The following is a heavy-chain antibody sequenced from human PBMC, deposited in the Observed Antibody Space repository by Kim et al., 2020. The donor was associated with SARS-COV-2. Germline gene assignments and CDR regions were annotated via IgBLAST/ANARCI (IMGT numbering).Heavy chain of an antibody. CDR2: IYYSGST. V-gene: IGHV4-30-4*01. Sequence: SETLSLTCTVSGGSISSGDYYWSWIRQPPGKGLEWIGYIYYSGSTYYNPSLKSRVTISVDTSKNQFSLKLSSVTAADTAVYYCARDLRMEEWELGGSYYYYGMDVWGQGTTVTVSS. CDR3: ARDLRMEEWELGGSYYYYGMDV. CDR1: GGSISSGDYY. J-gene: IGHJ6*02. D-gene: IGHD1-26*01.